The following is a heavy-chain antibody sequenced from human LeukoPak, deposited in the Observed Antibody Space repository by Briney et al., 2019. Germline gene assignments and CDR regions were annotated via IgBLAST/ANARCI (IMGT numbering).Heavy chain of an antibody. CDR2: IFYSGST. Sequence: KPSETLSLTRTVSGGSISSYYWSWIRQPPGKGLEWIGYIFYSGSTNYNPSLKSRVTISVDTSKNQFSLKLSSVTAADTAVYYCARGGVIAATPYYYWGQGTLVTVSS. D-gene: IGHD2-15*01. J-gene: IGHJ4*02. CDR1: GGSISSYY. CDR3: ARGGVIAATPYYY. V-gene: IGHV4-59*01.